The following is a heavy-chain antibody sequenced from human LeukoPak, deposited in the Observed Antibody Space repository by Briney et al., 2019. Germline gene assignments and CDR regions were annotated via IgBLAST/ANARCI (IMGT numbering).Heavy chain of an antibody. Sequence: GGSLRLSCAASGFTFSSFWMSWVRQAPGKGLEWVANIKQEGSEKYYVDSVKGRFTISRDNAKNSLFLQMNSLRAEDTAVYYCARDPVVYCGGDCYHIDFWGRGTLVTVSP. CDR2: IKQEGSEK. J-gene: IGHJ4*02. D-gene: IGHD2-21*02. V-gene: IGHV3-7*01. CDR3: ARDPVVYCGGDCYHIDF. CDR1: GFTFSSFW.